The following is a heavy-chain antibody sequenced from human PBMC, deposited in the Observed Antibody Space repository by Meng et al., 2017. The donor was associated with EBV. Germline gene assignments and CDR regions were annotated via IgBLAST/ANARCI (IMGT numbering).Heavy chain of an antibody. CDR3: ARLCENKRLLAGFDY. J-gene: IGHJ4*02. V-gene: IGHV1-69*01. CDR1: GGSFSSHG. D-gene: IGHD6-19*01. Sequence: QVQLVQSGAEVKMPGSSVRVSCKAYGGSFSSHGIDWVRQAPGEGPEWMGGIIPILGTTNYAQKFQGRLTIVADASTTTAYMELNSLRSEDTAVYFCARLCENKRLLAGFDYWGQGTLVTVVS. CDR2: IIPILGTT.